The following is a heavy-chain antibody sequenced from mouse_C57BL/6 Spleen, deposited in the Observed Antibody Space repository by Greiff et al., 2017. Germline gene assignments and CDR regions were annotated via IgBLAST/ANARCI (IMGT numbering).Heavy chain of an antibody. CDR3: ALITTVPNYFDY. CDR2: IDPYSGGT. V-gene: IGHV1-72*01. Sequence: VQLQQPGAELVKPGASVKLSCKASGYTFTSYWMHWVKQRPGRGLEWIGRIDPYSGGTKYNEKFKSKATLTVDKPSSTAYMQGSSLTSEDSAGYYCALITTVPNYFDYWGQGTTLTVSS. J-gene: IGHJ2*01. D-gene: IGHD1-1*01. CDR1: GYTFTSYW.